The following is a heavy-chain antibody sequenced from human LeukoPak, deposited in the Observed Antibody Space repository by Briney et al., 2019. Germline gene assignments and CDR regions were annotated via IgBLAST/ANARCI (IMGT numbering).Heavy chain of an antibody. V-gene: IGHV1-69*06. J-gene: IGHJ6*03. CDR1: GGTFSSYA. CDR2: IIPIFGTA. Sequence: SVKVSCKASGGTFSSYAISWVRQAPGQGLEWMGGIIPIFGTANYAQKFQGRVTITADKSTSTAYMELSSLRAEDTAVYYCARDSELLWFGAGAYYYYMDVWGKGTTVTISS. D-gene: IGHD3-10*01. CDR3: ARDSELLWFGAGAYYYYMDV.